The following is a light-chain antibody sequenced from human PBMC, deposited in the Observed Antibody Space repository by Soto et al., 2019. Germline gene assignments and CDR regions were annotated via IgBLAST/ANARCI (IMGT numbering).Light chain of an antibody. CDR2: EAS. CDR1: RSISTW. J-gene: IGKJ3*01. V-gene: IGKV1-5*03. Sequence: DIQMTQSPSTLSASVGDRVTITCRASRSISTWLAWYQQKPGKAPKVLIYEASNLKRGVPSRFSGSGSGTEFTLTISSLQPDDFATYYCQQYNTYPTFGPGTKVDIK. CDR3: QQYNTYPT.